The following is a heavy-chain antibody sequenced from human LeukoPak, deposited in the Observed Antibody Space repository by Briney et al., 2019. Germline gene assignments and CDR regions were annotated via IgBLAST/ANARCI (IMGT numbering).Heavy chain of an antibody. J-gene: IGHJ4*02. D-gene: IGHD3-10*01. CDR2: IYGDGTT. CDR3: ARGIIYLDY. V-gene: IGHV3-53*04. Sequence: GGSLRLSCEASGFNVSSNYMTWVRQAPGKGLEWVSLIYGDGTTDYADSVKGRFHIPRHNSKNTLYLQMNSLRAEDTAVYYCARGIIYLDYWGQGTLVTVSS. CDR1: GFNVSSNY.